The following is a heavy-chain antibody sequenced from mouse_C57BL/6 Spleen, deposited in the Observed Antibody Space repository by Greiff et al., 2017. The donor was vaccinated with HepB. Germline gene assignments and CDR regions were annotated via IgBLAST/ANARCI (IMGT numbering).Heavy chain of an antibody. D-gene: IGHD1-1*01. V-gene: IGHV5-17*01. Sequence: EVKLVESGGGLVKPGGSLKLSCAASGFTFSDYGMHWVRQAPEKGLEWVAYISSGSSSTYYADTVKGRFTISGDNAKNTLFLQMTSLRSEDTAMYYCARRIITTEGFDYWGQGTTLTVSS. CDR3: ARRIITTEGFDY. CDR1: GFTFSDYG. CDR2: ISSGSSST. J-gene: IGHJ2*01.